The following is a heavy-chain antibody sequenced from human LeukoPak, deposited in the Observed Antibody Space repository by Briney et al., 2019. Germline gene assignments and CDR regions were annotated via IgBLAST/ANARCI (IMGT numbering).Heavy chain of an antibody. CDR2: MHPGDSDT. CDR3: ARGRGGSFSTPLDY. Sequence: GESLKISCKGSGYIFTNYWFGWVRQMPGRGLEWMATMHPGDSDTRYSPSFQGHVTISADKSISTAYLQWSSLKPSDTAIYYCARGRGGSFSTPLDYWGQGTLVTVSS. J-gene: IGHJ4*02. V-gene: IGHV5-51*01. CDR1: GYIFTNYW. D-gene: IGHD1-26*01.